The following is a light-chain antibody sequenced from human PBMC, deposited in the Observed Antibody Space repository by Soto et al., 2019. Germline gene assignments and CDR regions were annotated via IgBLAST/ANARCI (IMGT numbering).Light chain of an antibody. CDR3: LLFYDGVAV. CDR2: DTS. J-gene: IGLJ7*01. Sequence: QALVTQEPSLTVAPGGTVTLTCGSTTGDVTNGRWPYWFQQRPGQVPLTLIHDTSNKHSWTPARFSGSLLGGKAALTLSGAQPEDEAAYYCLLFYDGVAVFGGGTQLTV. V-gene: IGLV7-46*01. CDR1: TGDVTNGRW.